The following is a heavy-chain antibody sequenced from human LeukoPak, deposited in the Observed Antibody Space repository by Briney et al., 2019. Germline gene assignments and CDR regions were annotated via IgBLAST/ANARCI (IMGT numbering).Heavy chain of an antibody. V-gene: IGHV3-21*01. Sequence: PGGSLRLSWAACGFTFSHYTIGWVRQAPGKGLERVASITSSSSHIYYADSVKGRFTISRDNAKNEVYLQMNSLRGEDTAIYYCARVMMGATVTTFHYYCMDVWGVGTAVTVSS. D-gene: IGHD4-11*01. J-gene: IGHJ6*03. CDR2: ITSSSSHI. CDR3: ARVMMGATVTTFHYYCMDV. CDR1: GFTFSHYT.